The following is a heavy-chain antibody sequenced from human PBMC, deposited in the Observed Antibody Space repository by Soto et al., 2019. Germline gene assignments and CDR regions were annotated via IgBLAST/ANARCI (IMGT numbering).Heavy chain of an antibody. CDR3: ARVHYYDSSGHHTNYYYYYYGMDV. CDR1: GYTFTSYA. V-gene: IGHV1-3*05. D-gene: IGHD3-22*01. Sequence: QVQLVQSGAEEKKPGASVKVSCKASGYTFTSYAMHWVRQAPGQRLEWMGWINAGNGNTKYSQKFQGRVTITRDTSASTAYMELSSLRSEDTAVYYCARVHYYDSSGHHTNYYYYYYGMDVWGQGTTVTVSS. CDR2: INAGNGNT. J-gene: IGHJ6*02.